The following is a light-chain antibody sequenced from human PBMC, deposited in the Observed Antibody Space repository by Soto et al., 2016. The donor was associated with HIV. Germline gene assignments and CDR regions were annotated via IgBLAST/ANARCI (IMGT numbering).Light chain of an antibody. CDR3: LQYDTLWA. Sequence: DIQMTQSPSSLSASVGDRVTITCRASQSISTYLNWYQQKPGKAPKLLIYAASSLQSGVPSRFSGSGSGTDFTLTINNLQPEDFASYYCLQYDTLWAFGQGTKV. CDR2: AAS. CDR1: QSISTY. V-gene: IGKV1-39*01. J-gene: IGKJ1*01.